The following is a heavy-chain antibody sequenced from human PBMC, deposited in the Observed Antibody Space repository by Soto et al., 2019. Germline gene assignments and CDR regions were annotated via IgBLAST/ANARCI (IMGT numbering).Heavy chain of an antibody. CDR2: IYGGDDT. D-gene: IGHD3-22*01. CDR3: ARRGYEYESSGYYPLFDY. Sequence: LRLSCAASGLTVSSNYMGWVRQAPGTGLEWVSLIYGGDDTYYADSVKGRFTISRDNSKNTLYLQMNSLRVEDTAVYYCARRGYEYESSGYYPLFDYWGQGILVTVSS. V-gene: IGHV3-53*01. CDR1: GLTVSSNY. J-gene: IGHJ4*02.